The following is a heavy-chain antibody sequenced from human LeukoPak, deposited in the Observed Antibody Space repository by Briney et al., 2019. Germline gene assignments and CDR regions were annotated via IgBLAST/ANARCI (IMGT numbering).Heavy chain of an antibody. CDR1: GFTFSSYN. CDR2: ISGSSSYI. J-gene: IGHJ4*02. D-gene: IGHD2-21*02. Sequence: GGSLRLSCAASGFTFSSYNMNWVRQAPGKGLEWVSSISGSSSYIFYADSAKGRFTISRDNAKNSLYLQMNSLRAEDTAVYYCARGDGGSFDYWGQGTLVTVSS. CDR3: ARGDGGSFDY. V-gene: IGHV3-21*01.